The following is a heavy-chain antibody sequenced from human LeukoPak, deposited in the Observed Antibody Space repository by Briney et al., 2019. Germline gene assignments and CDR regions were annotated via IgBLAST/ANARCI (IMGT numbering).Heavy chain of an antibody. J-gene: IGHJ4*02. D-gene: IGHD2-2*01. CDR2: ISSGGSTI. CDR1: GFTFSSYE. CDR3: AGGVAVSVVPAPDY. Sequence: GGSLRLSCAASGFTFSSYEMNWVRQAPGKGLEWVSYISSGGSTIYYADSVKGRFTISRDNAKNSLYLQMNSLRAEDTAVYYCAGGVAVSVVPAPDYWGQGTLVTVSS. V-gene: IGHV3-48*03.